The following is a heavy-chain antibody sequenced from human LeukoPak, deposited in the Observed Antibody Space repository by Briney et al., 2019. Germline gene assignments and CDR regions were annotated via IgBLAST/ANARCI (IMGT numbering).Heavy chain of an antibody. CDR3: ARGGRVGANVHYYFDY. CDR1: GGSFSGYH. D-gene: IGHD1-26*01. Sequence: SETLSLTCGVHGGSFSGYHWSWIRLRPGKGLEWIGDINHSGSTHYNPSLKSRVTISVDTSNNQFSLKLSSVTAADTAVYYCARGGRVGANVHYYFDYWGQGTLVTVSS. V-gene: IGHV4-34*01. CDR2: INHSGST. J-gene: IGHJ4*02.